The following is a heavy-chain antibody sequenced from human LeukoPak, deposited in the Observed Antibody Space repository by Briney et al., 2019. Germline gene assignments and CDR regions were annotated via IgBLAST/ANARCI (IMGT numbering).Heavy chain of an antibody. J-gene: IGHJ4*02. CDR3: ARGGDSSGYYYPVFDY. Sequence: SETQSLTCTVSAPSVSRYYSSWIRHPPREGLEWIGYIYYSGSTNYNPSRKSRGTTSVDTDNNQFYLKLSSVPAADTAVYYCARGGDSSGYYYPVFDYWGQGTLVTVSS. CDR2: IYYSGST. CDR1: APSVSRYY. V-gene: IGHV4-59*02. D-gene: IGHD3-22*01.